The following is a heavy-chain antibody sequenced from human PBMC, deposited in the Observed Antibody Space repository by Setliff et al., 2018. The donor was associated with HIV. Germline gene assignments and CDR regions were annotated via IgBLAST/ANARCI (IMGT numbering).Heavy chain of an antibody. D-gene: IGHD1-26*01. V-gene: IGHV3-21*01. CDR3: ARGTVGATFLHNDY. CDR2: ISSSSSYI. J-gene: IGHJ4*02. CDR1: GFSFSSYS. Sequence: GSLRLSCAASGFSFSSYSMNWVRQAPGKGLEWVSSISSSSSYIYYADSVKGRFTISRDNVKNSLYLQMNSLRAEDTAVYYCARGTVGATFLHNDYWGQGTLVTVS.